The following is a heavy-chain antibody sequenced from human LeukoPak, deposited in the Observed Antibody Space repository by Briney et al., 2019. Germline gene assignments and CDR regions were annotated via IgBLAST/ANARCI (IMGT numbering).Heavy chain of an antibody. CDR3: AKAHSSSWYLFDY. CDR2: ISSNGGST. V-gene: IGHV3-64*04. Sequence: GGSLRLPCSASGFTFSSYAMHWVRQAPGKGLEYVSAISSNGGSTYYADSVKGRFTISRDNSKNTLYLQMNSLRADDTAVYYCAKAHSSSWYLFDYWGQGTLVTVSS. D-gene: IGHD6-13*01. J-gene: IGHJ4*02. CDR1: GFTFSSYA.